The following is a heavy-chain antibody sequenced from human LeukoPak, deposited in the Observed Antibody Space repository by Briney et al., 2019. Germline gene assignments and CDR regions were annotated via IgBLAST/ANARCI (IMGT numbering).Heavy chain of an antibody. CDR2: INPNSGGT. CDR1: GYTFTGYY. Sequence: GASVKVSCKASGYTFTGYYMHWVRQAPGQGLEWMGWINPNSGGTNYAQKFQGRVTMTEDTSTDTAYMELSSLRSEDTAVYYCATGHYYGSGRPNYYYYYYMDVWGKGTTVTVSS. D-gene: IGHD3-10*01. J-gene: IGHJ6*03. V-gene: IGHV1-2*02. CDR3: ATGHYYGSGRPNYYYYYYMDV.